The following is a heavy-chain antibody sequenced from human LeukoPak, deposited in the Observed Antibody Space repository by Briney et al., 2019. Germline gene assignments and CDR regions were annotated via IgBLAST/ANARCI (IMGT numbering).Heavy chain of an antibody. J-gene: IGHJ4*02. CDR2: INVDETTT. CDR1: GFTFSDYW. CDR3: ARDRKPQIALVVPAAAGY. V-gene: IGHV3-74*01. Sequence: PGGSLRLSCAASGFTFSDYWMHWVRQVPGQGLVWVSRINVDETTTVSADSVKGRFTISRDNAKNTVYLQMNNLRAEDTAVYYCARDRKPQIALVVPAAAGYWGQGTLVTVSS. D-gene: IGHD2-2*01.